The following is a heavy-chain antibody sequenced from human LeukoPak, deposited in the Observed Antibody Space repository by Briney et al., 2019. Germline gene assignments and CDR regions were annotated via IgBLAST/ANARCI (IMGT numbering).Heavy chain of an antibody. Sequence: PAETLSLTCAVYGGSFSGYYWSWVRQPPGKGLEWVGEINHSGRTNYNPSLKSRVTISVDTSKNQFSLKLSSVTAADTAVYYCARGPARVGATPLDYWGQGTLVTVSS. V-gene: IGHV4-34*01. J-gene: IGHJ4*02. CDR3: ARGPARVGATPLDY. CDR1: GGSFSGYY. D-gene: IGHD1-26*01. CDR2: INHSGRT.